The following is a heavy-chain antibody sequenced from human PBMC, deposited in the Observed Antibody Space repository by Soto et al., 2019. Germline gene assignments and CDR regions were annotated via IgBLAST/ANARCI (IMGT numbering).Heavy chain of an antibody. CDR3: ARGFGRSHFDY. CDR1: VGSISSRDSY. V-gene: IGHV4-39*01. CDR2: FHYSGST. Sequence: SETLSGTCTVSVGSISSRDSYWGWIRQPPGKGLEWIGSFHYSGSTYYNPSLKSRVTISVDTSKNQLSLRVTSVTAADTAVYYCARGFGRSHFDYWGQGTLVTVSS. D-gene: IGHD3-16*01. J-gene: IGHJ4*02.